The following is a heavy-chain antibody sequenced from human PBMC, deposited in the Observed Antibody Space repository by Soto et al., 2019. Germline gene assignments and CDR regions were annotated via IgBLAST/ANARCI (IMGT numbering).Heavy chain of an antibody. CDR1: GFTFSSYS. J-gene: IGHJ4*02. CDR3: AKDRLLSVVTAPYFDY. D-gene: IGHD2-15*01. V-gene: IGHV3-23*01. Sequence: GGSLRLSCAASGFTFSSYSMSWVRQAPGKGLEWVSAISGSGGSTYYADSVKGRFTISRDNSKNTLYLQMNSLRAEDTALYYCAKDRLLSVVTAPYFDYWGQGTLVTVSS. CDR2: ISGSGGST.